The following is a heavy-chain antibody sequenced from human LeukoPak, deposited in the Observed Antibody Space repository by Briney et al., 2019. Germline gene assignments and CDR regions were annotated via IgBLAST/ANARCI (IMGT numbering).Heavy chain of an antibody. J-gene: IGHJ4*02. CDR3: ARSITPYYDYGDYDFFDY. Sequence: GGSLRLSCAASGFTLSDYYMSWIRQAPGKGLEWVSYISSSGSTIYYADSVKGRFTISRDNAKNSLYLQMNSLRAEDTAVYYCARSITPYYDYGDYDFFDYWGQGTLVTVSS. CDR1: GFTLSDYY. D-gene: IGHD4-17*01. CDR2: ISSSGSTI. V-gene: IGHV3-11*01.